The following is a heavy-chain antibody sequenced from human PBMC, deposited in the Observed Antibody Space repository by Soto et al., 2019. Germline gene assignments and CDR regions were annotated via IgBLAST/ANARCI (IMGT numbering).Heavy chain of an antibody. CDR3: ARRLAVAGTSNQYYYYMDV. J-gene: IGHJ6*03. V-gene: IGHV1-18*01. Sequence: ASVKVSCKASGYTFTKYGISWVRQAPGQGLEWMGWISVYNGNTNYAQKLHDRVTVTTDTSTGTAYMELKSLRSDDTAVYYCARRLAVAGTSNQYYYYMDVWGKGTTVTVSS. CDR2: ISVYNGNT. D-gene: IGHD6-19*01. CDR1: GYTFTKYG.